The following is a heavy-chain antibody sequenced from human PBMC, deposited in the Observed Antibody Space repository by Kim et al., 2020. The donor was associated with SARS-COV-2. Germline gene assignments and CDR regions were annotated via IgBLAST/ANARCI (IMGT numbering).Heavy chain of an antibody. CDR2: IYYSGST. CDR3: ARVLTITMVRGVTNWFDP. Sequence: SETLSLTCTVSGGSISSSSYYWGWIRQPPGKGLEWIGSIYYSGSTYYNPSLKSRVTISVDTSKNQFSLKLSSVTAADTAVYYCARVLTITMVRGVTNWFDPWGQGTLVTVSS. V-gene: IGHV4-39*07. CDR1: GGSISSSSYY. J-gene: IGHJ5*02. D-gene: IGHD3-10*01.